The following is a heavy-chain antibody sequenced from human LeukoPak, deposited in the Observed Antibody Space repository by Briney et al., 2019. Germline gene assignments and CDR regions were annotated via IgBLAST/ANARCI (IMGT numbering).Heavy chain of an antibody. D-gene: IGHD6-13*01. CDR1: GFTFRDYW. CDR3: AREGRAAAGLLPVDD. V-gene: IGHV3-7*01. J-gene: IGHJ4*02. Sequence: GGSLRLSCAASGFTFRDYWMSWVRQAPGKGLEWVANIKEDGTAKFYGDSVKGRFTVSRDNAQNSLFLQLSKLRAEDTGVYFCAREGRAAAGLLPVDDWGQGTLVTVSS. CDR2: IKEDGTAK.